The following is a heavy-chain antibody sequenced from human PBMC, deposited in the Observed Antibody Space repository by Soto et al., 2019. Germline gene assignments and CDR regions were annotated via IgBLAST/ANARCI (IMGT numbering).Heavy chain of an antibody. CDR2: IYTRGST. CDR3: ARDGGSSWYGYYYYGMDV. J-gene: IGHJ6*02. D-gene: IGHD6-13*01. Sequence: TETLSLTCTVSGCSISSYYWSWIRQAAWMGLEWIGRIYTRGSTNYNPSLKSRVTMSVDTSKNQFSLTLSSVTAADTAVYYCARDGGSSWYGYYYYGMDVWGQGTTVT. CDR1: GCSISSYY. V-gene: IGHV4-4*07.